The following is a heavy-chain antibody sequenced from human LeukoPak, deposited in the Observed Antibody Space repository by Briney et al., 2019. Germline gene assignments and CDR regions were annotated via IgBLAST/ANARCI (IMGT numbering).Heavy chain of an antibody. D-gene: IGHD6-19*01. Sequence: ASVKVSCKASGYTFTGYYMRWVRQAPGQGLEWMGWINPNSGGTNYAQKFQGRVTMTRDTSISTAYMELSRLRSDDTAVYYCAGDQEQWLPPDLSYNWFDPWGQGTLVTVSS. CDR1: GYTFTGYY. V-gene: IGHV1-2*02. CDR2: INPNSGGT. J-gene: IGHJ5*02. CDR3: AGDQEQWLPPDLSYNWFDP.